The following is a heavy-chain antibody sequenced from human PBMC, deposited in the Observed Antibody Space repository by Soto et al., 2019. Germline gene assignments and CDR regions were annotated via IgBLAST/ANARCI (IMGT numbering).Heavy chain of an antibody. V-gene: IGHV3-23*01. Sequence: EVHLLESGGGLVQPGGSLRLSCAASGFTFSNYAMNWVRQAPGKGLEWVSAISGSGGSPYYADSVKGRFTISRDNAKSMLYLQMNSLTADHTAVFYCAKDKGWYYGAYGDSYFDYWGQGTLVTVSS. CDR2: ISGSGGSP. CDR1: GFTFSNYA. D-gene: IGHD4-17*01. J-gene: IGHJ4*02. CDR3: AKDKGWYYGAYGDSYFDY.